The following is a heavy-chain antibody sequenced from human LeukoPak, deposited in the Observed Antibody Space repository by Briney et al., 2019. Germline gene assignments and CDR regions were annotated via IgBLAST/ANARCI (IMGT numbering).Heavy chain of an antibody. J-gene: IGHJ4*02. CDR3: ARGPTGYSSSWYEGYFDY. Sequence: GRSLRLSCAASGFTFSSYAMHWVRQAPGKGLEWVAVISYDGSNKYYADSVKGRFTISRDNSKNTLYLQMNSLRAEDTAVYYCARGPTGYSSSWYEGYFDYWGQGTLVTVSS. CDR2: ISYDGSNK. D-gene: IGHD6-13*01. V-gene: IGHV3-30-3*01. CDR1: GFTFSSYA.